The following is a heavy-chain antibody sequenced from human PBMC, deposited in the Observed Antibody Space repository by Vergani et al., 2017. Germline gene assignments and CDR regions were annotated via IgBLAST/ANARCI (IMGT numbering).Heavy chain of an antibody. J-gene: IGHJ4*02. CDR3: AKDRQASGSYYDC. V-gene: IGHV3-23*01. Sequence: EVQLLESGGGLVQPGGSLRLSCAASGFTFSSYAMSWVRQAPGKGLEWVSAISGSGGSTYYADSVKGRFTISRDNSKNTLYLQMNSLRGEDTAVYYCAKDRQASGSYYDCSGQGTLVTVSS. CDR1: GFTFSSYA. D-gene: IGHD1-26*01. CDR2: ISGSGGST.